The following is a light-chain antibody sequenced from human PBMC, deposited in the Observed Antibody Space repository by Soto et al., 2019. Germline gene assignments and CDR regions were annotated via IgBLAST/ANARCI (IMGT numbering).Light chain of an antibody. CDR3: QQSYDIPRP. V-gene: IGKV1-39*01. CDR1: QSISKY. J-gene: IGKJ1*01. Sequence: DIPMTQSPSSLSASVGDRVTLTCRATQSISKYLNWYQQKPGKAPNLLIYSTSTLQSGVPSRFSGSGSGTDFALNINILQPEHFALYYCQQSYDIPRPFGQGTKVEF. CDR2: STS.